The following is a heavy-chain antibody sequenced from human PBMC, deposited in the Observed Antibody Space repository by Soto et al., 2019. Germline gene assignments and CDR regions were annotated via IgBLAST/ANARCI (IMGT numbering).Heavy chain of an antibody. CDR1: GGSISSYY. D-gene: IGHD4-17*01. CDR3: ARASDKRYSDYWFDP. J-gene: IGHJ5*02. CDR2: IYYSGST. V-gene: IGHV4-59*01. Sequence: SETLSLTCTVSGGSISSYYWIWIRQPPGKGLEWIGYIYYSGSTNYNPSLKSRVTISVDTSKNQFSLKLSSVTAADTAVYYCARASDKRYSDYWFDPWGQGTLVTVSS.